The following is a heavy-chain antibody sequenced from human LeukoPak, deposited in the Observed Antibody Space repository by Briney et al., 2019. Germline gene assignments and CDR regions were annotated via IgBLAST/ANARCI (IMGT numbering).Heavy chain of an antibody. Sequence: ASVKVSCKASGYTFTGYYIHWVRQAPGEGLEWMGGIIPIFGTANYAQKSRDRVTITADESTSTASMELISLRSEDTAVYYCARGPSDAYGDYNAFDIWGQGTMVIVSS. J-gene: IGHJ3*02. CDR3: ARGPSDAYGDYNAFDI. CDR2: IIPIFGTA. V-gene: IGHV1-69*13. D-gene: IGHD4-17*01. CDR1: GYTFTGYY.